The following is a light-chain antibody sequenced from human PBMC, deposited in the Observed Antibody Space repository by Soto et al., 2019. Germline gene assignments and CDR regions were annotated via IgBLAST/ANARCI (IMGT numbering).Light chain of an antibody. CDR2: DVI. CDR1: SSDVGGYNY. J-gene: IGLJ2*01. V-gene: IGLV2-8*01. CDR3: SSYGGSNNFVV. Sequence: QYALTQPPSASGSPGQSVTISCTGNSSDVGGYNYVSWYQHHPGKAPKLMLYDVIKRPSGVPDRFSGSKSGNTASLTVSGLQAEDEADYYCSSYGGSNNFVVFGGGTKLTVL.